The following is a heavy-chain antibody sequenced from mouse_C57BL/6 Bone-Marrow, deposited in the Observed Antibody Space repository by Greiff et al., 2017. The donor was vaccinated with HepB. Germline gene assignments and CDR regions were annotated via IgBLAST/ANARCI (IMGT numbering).Heavy chain of an antibody. V-gene: IGHV1-55*01. Sequence: QVQLQQPGAELVKPGASVKMSCKASGYTFTSYWITWVKQRPGQGLEWIGDIYPGSGSTNYNEKFKSKATLTVDTSSSTAYMQLSSLTSEDSAVYYCARRVRITTRSFDYWGQGTTLTVSS. CDR1: GYTFTSYW. CDR3: ARRVRITTRSFDY. J-gene: IGHJ2*01. D-gene: IGHD2-4*01. CDR2: IYPGSGST.